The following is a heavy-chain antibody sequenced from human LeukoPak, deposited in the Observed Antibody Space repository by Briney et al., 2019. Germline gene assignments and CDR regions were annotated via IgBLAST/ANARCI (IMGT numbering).Heavy chain of an antibody. Sequence: SETLSLTCTVSGGSISSYYWSWIRQPPGKGQEWIGYIYDSGSTNYNPSLKSRVTISVDTSKNQFSLKLSSVTAADTAVYYCAREGGTNYYYYGMDVWGQGTTVTVSS. CDR2: IYDSGST. D-gene: IGHD1-1*01. V-gene: IGHV4-59*01. J-gene: IGHJ6*02. CDR1: GGSISSYY. CDR3: AREGGTNYYYYGMDV.